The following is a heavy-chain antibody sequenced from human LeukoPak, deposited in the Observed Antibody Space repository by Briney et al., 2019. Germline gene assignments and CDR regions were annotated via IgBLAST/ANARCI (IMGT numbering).Heavy chain of an antibody. CDR1: GFTFSDYY. D-gene: IGHD5-18*01. J-gene: IGHJ4*02. CDR2: ISSSGSTI. CDR3: AGLGYSYGYGYIDY. V-gene: IGHV3-11*01. Sequence: TGGSLRLPCAASGFTFSDYYMSWIRQAPGKGLEWVSYISSSGSTIYYADSVKGRFTISRDNAKNSLYLQMNSLRAEDTAVYYCAGLGYSYGYGYIDYWGQGTLVTVSS.